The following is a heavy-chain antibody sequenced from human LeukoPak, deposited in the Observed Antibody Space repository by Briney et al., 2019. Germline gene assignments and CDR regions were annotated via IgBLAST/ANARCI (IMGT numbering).Heavy chain of an antibody. Sequence: PSQTLSLTCTVSGGSISSGGYYWSWLRQHPGTGLEWIGYIYYSGSTYYNPSLKSRVTISVDTSKNQFSLKLSSVTAADTAVYYCARDRGYSSSLWGQGTMVTVSS. J-gene: IGHJ3*01. D-gene: IGHD6-13*01. V-gene: IGHV4-31*03. CDR1: GGSISSGGYY. CDR2: IYYSGST. CDR3: ARDRGYSSSL.